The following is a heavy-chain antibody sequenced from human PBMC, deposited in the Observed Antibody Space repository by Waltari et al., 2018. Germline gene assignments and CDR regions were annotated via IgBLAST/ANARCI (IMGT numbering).Heavy chain of an antibody. CDR1: GNTSTSTS. V-gene: IGHV1-46*01. D-gene: IGHD6-13*01. J-gene: IGHJ5*02. CDR3: ASVHDRSWYGYGWFDP. Sequence: QVQLVQSGAEVKKPGASVKLSCKASGNTSTSTSIHWVRQAPGQGLEWMGIINPYDRATIYAQKFQGRVIMTRDTSTTTVYMELSSLRSEDTAVYYCASVHDRSWYGYGWFDPWGQGTLVTVSS. CDR2: INPYDRAT.